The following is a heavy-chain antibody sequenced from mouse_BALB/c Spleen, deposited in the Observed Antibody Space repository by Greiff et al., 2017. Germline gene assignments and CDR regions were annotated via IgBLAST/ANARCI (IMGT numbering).Heavy chain of an antibody. D-gene: IGHD1-1*01. V-gene: IGHV5-17*02. Sequence: EVKLVESGGGLVKRGGSLKLSCAASGFTFSSFGMHWVRQAPEKGLEWVAYISSGSSTIYYADTVKGRFTISRDNPKNTLFLQMTSLRSEDTAMYYCASNYYGSSYGYYAMDYWGQGTSVTVSS. J-gene: IGHJ4*01. CDR1: GFTFSSFG. CDR3: ASNYYGSSYGYYAMDY. CDR2: ISSGSSTI.